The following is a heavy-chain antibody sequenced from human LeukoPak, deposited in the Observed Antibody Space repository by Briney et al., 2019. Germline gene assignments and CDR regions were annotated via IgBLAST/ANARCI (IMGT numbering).Heavy chain of an antibody. CDR1: GFTFSDYY. V-gene: IGHV3-11*04. CDR2: ISSSGSTI. J-gene: IGHJ6*03. CDR3: ARDHEGRYYDFWSGYYKYYYYMDV. Sequence: GGSLRLSCAASGFTFSDYYMSWIRQAPGKGLEWVSYISSSGSTICYADSVKGRFTISRDNAKNSLYLQMNSLRAEDTAVYYCARDHEGRYYDFWSGYYKYYYYMDVWGKGTTVTVSS. D-gene: IGHD3-3*01.